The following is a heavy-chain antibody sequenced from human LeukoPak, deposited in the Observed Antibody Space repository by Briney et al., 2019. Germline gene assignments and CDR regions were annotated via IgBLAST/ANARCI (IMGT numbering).Heavy chain of an antibody. Sequence: SQTLSLTCAVSGGSISSGGFSWSWIRQPPGKDLEWIGYIFHSGNTYYNPSLKSRVTISVDRSKNLFSLKLTSVTAADTAIYFCARSPRQYYDTRGYVRYFDYWGQGTLVTVSS. V-gene: IGHV4-30-2*01. CDR2: IFHSGNT. CDR3: ARSPRQYYDTRGYVRYFDY. CDR1: GGSISSGGFS. J-gene: IGHJ4*02. D-gene: IGHD3-22*01.